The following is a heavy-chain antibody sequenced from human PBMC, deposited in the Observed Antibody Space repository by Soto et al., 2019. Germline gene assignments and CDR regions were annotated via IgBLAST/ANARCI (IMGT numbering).Heavy chain of an antibody. CDR2: IWYDGSNK. CDR1: GFTFSSYG. CDR3: ARDFTNYYDSSGYNFDAFDI. D-gene: IGHD3-22*01. V-gene: IGHV3-33*01. Sequence: GGALRLSCAASGFTFSSYGMHWVRQAPGKGLEWVAVIWYDGSNKYYADSVKGRFTISRDNSKNTLYLQMNSLRAEDTAVYYCARDFTNYYDSSGYNFDAFDIWGQGTMVTVSS. J-gene: IGHJ3*02.